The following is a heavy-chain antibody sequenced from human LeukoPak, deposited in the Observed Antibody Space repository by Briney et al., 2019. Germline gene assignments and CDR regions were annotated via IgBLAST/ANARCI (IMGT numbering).Heavy chain of an antibody. CDR2: INHSGST. CDR3: ARGERGSGWYLHGMDV. Sequence: SETLSLTCTVSGGSISSGGYYWSWIRQHPGKGLEWIGEINHSGSTNYNPSLKSRVTISVDTSKNQFSLKLSSVTAADTAVYYCARGERGSGWYLHGMDVWGQGTTVTVSS. J-gene: IGHJ6*02. D-gene: IGHD6-19*01. V-gene: IGHV4-39*07. CDR1: GGSISSGGYY.